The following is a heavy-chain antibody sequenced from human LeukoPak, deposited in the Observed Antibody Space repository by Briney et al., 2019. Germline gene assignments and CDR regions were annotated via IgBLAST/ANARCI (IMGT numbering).Heavy chain of an antibody. V-gene: IGHV3-13*01. CDR1: GFTFSSHD. CDR2: ISTSDDI. J-gene: IGHJ2*01. Sequence: GRSLRLSCVASGFTFSSHDIHWVRQVAGKGLEWLSAISTSDDIHYSDSVKGRFTIYRGDAENSVHLQMSSLTAGDTAVYFCAREPPTPGYWHFDLWGRGTLVTVSS. D-gene: IGHD2-15*01. CDR3: AREPPTPGYWHFDL.